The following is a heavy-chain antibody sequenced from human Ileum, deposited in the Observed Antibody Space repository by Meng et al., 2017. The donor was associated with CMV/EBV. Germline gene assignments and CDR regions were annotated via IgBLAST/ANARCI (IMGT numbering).Heavy chain of an antibody. Sequence: SCGASEFDFSTYSMHWVRQAPGKGLEWVSSISKSSTYIYYGDSVKGRFTISRDNADNSVFLQMNSLRAEDTGVYYCVRSKALLDPADYWGQGTLVTVSS. V-gene: IGHV3-21*06. CDR2: ISKSSTYI. CDR1: EFDFSTYS. CDR3: VRSKALLDPADY. D-gene: IGHD2/OR15-2a*01. J-gene: IGHJ4*02.